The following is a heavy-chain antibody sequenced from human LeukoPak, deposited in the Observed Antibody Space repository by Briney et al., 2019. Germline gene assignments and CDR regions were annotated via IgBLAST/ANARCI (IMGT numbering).Heavy chain of an antibody. Sequence: GGSLRLSCAASGFTVSSNYMSWVRQAPGKGLEWVSVIYSGGSTYYADFVKGRFTISRDNSKNTLYLQMNSLRAEDTAVYYCARALDYDSSGYLPAVYFDYWGQGTLVTVSS. V-gene: IGHV3-53*01. CDR2: IYSGGST. CDR3: ARALDYDSSGYLPAVYFDY. J-gene: IGHJ4*02. CDR1: GFTVSSNY. D-gene: IGHD3-22*01.